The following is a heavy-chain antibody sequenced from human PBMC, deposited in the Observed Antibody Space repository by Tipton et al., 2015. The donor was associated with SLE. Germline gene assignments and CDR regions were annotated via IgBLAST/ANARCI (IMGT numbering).Heavy chain of an antibody. V-gene: IGHV3-30*07. D-gene: IGHD1-26*01. J-gene: IGHJ4*02. CDR1: GFNFSTYA. Sequence: SLRLSCAASGFNFSTYALHWVRQAPGKGLEWVAVIGYDGTNRHYVDSVKGRFTISRDNAKNSLFLQMNSLRAGDTAVYYCAREFRGVGGLDYWGQGTLVTVSS. CDR3: AREFRGVGGLDY. CDR2: IGYDGTNR.